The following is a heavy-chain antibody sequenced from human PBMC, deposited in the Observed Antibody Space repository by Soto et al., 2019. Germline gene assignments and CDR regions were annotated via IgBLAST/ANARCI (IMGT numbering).Heavy chain of an antibody. V-gene: IGHV4-34*01. Sequence: QVQLQQWGAGLLKPSETLSLTCAVYGGSFSGHSWTWIRQSPGKGLEWIGDINHSGRANYSPSLKSRGTISLDTSKNQFSLTLSAVTAADTAMYYCSTRAYDTNGYYRFDPWGQGTLVTVSS. CDR3: STRAYDTNGYYRFDP. CDR1: GGSFSGHS. CDR2: INHSGRA. J-gene: IGHJ5*01. D-gene: IGHD3-22*01.